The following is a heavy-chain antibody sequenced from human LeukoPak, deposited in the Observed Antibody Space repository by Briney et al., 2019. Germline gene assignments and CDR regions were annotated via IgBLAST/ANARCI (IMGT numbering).Heavy chain of an antibody. CDR1: GGTFSSYA. J-gene: IGHJ4*02. D-gene: IGHD1-14*01. CDR3: ARQPVATHHYFDY. CDR2: IIPILGIA. V-gene: IGHV1-69*04. Sequence: ASVKVSCKASGGTFSSYAISWVRQAPGQGLEWMGRIIPILGIANYAQKFQGRVTITADKSTSTAYMELSSLRSEDTAVYYCARQPVATHHYFDYWGQGTLVTVSS.